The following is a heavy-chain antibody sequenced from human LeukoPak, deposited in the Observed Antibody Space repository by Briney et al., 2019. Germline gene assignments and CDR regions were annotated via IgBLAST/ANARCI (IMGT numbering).Heavy chain of an antibody. V-gene: IGHV3-30*04. Sequence: GRSLRLSCAPSGVTFSSYAMHWVRQAPGKGLEWVAVISYDGSNKYYADSVKGRFTISRDNSKNTLYLQMNSLRAEDTAVYYCARDRQAAGIFDDYWGQGTLVTVSS. CDR3: ARDRQAAGIFDDY. D-gene: IGHD6-13*01. J-gene: IGHJ4*02. CDR2: ISYDGSNK. CDR1: GVTFSSYA.